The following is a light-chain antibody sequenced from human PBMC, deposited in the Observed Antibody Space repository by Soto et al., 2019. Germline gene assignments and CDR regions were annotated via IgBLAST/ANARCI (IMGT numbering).Light chain of an antibody. Sequence: DIQMTQSPSSLSASVGDTVTITCRASQGIIDYLAWYQQRPGKVPKLLIYAASTLQTGLPSRFSGSGAGTDFTLTISSLQPEDVATYYCQKYDSAPQTFGQGTKVAIK. V-gene: IGKV1-27*01. CDR3: QKYDSAPQT. CDR1: QGIIDY. J-gene: IGKJ1*01. CDR2: AAS.